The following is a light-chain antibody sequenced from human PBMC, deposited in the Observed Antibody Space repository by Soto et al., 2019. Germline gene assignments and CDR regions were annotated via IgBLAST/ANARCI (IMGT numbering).Light chain of an antibody. CDR3: SSYTRSSTLV. J-gene: IGLJ1*01. V-gene: IGLV2-14*01. CDR1: SSDVGGYNY. Sequence: QAVLTQPASVTGSPGHSITISCTGTSSDVGGYNYVSWYQQYPGKVPKLMIYAVTNRPSGVSNRFSASKSGNTASLTISGLQAEDEADYYCSSYTRSSTLVFGTGTKLTVL. CDR2: AVT.